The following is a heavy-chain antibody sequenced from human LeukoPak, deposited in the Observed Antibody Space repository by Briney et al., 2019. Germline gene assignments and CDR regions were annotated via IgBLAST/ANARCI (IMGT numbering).Heavy chain of an antibody. V-gene: IGHV1-18*01. Sequence: GASVKVSCKASGYTFTSYGITWVRQAPGQGLEWMGWISAYNDNTNYAQKLQGRVTMTTDTSTSTAYMELRSLRSDDTAVYYCARGGKYYYGSGSYPTTMDVWGQGTTVTVSS. CDR2: ISAYNDNT. D-gene: IGHD3-10*01. CDR1: GYTFTSYG. CDR3: ARGGKYYYGSGSYPTTMDV. J-gene: IGHJ6*02.